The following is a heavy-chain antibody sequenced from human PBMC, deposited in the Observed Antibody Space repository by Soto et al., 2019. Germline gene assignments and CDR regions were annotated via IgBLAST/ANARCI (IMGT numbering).Heavy chain of an antibody. V-gene: IGHV4-59*08. Sequence: PSETLSLTCTVSGGSISSYYWSWIRQPPGKGLEWIGHIYNSGSTNYNPSLKSRVTISVDTSKNQFSLKLSSVTAADTAVYYCATQEVGGTYVYTFDPWGQGTLVTVSS. CDR2: IYNSGST. CDR1: GGSISSYY. J-gene: IGHJ5*02. D-gene: IGHD1-26*01. CDR3: ATQEVGGTYVYTFDP.